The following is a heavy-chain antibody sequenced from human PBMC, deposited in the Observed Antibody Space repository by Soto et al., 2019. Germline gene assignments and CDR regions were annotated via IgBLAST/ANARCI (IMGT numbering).Heavy chain of an antibody. Sequence: QITLKESGPTLVKPTQTLTLTCTFSGFSLSTSGVGVGWIRQPPGKALEWLALIYWNDDKRYSPSLKSRLTITKDTSKNQVVLTMTNTDPVDTATYYCAHNLGYYYDSSGYYFDYWGQGTLVTVSS. J-gene: IGHJ4*02. V-gene: IGHV2-5*01. CDR3: AHNLGYYYDSSGYYFDY. CDR1: GFSLSTSGVG. CDR2: IYWNDDK. D-gene: IGHD3-22*01.